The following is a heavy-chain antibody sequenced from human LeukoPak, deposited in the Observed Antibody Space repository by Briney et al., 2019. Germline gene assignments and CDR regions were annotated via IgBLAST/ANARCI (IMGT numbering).Heavy chain of an antibody. J-gene: IGHJ2*01. Sequence: ASVKVSCKASGGTFSSYAINWVRQATGQGLEWMGWMNPNSGNTGYAQKFQGRVTMTRNTSISTAYMELSSLRSEDTAVYYCAIAVVPAATPYFDLWGRGTLVTVSS. CDR2: MNPNSGNT. CDR1: GGTFSSYA. D-gene: IGHD2-2*01. CDR3: AIAVVPAATPYFDL. V-gene: IGHV1-8*02.